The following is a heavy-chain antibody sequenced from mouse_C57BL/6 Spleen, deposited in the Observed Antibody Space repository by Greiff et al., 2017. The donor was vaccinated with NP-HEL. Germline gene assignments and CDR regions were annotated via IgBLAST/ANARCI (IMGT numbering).Heavy chain of an antibody. V-gene: IGHV1-77*01. CDR3: ARLGGYYGSSAWFAY. J-gene: IGHJ3*01. Sequence: VQLQQSGAELVKPGASVKISCKASGYTFTDYYINWVKQRPGQGLEWIGKIGPGSGSTYYNEKFKGKATLTADKSSSTAYMQLSSLTSEDSAVYFCARLGGYYGSSAWFAYWGQGTLVTVSA. CDR1: GYTFTDYY. D-gene: IGHD1-1*01. CDR2: IGPGSGST.